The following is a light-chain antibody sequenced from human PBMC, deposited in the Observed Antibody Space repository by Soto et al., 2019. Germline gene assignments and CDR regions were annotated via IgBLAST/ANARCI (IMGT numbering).Light chain of an antibody. CDR3: SSYTTSNTYV. J-gene: IGLJ1*01. CDR2: EVN. Sequence: QCVLTQPSSLSGSPGQSITFSCTGTSSDIGVYNYVSWYQQHPGKAPKLMIYEVNNRPSGVSNRFSGSKSGNTASLTISGLQAEDEADYYCSSYTTSNTYVFRTGTKVNVL. CDR1: SSDIGVYNY. V-gene: IGLV2-14*01.